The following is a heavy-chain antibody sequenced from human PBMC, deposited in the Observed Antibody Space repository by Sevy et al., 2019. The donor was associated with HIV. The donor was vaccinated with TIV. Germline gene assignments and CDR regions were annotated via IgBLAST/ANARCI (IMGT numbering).Heavy chain of an antibody. CDR2: IIGSGGST. CDR1: GFTFSSYV. Sequence: GGSLRLSCAASGFTFSSYVMSWVRQAPGKGLEWVSGIIGSGGSTYYADSVKGRFTISRDNSENTLYLQMNSLRAEDTALYYCAKDLWSSGYDAFDIWGQGTMVTVSS. V-gene: IGHV3-23*01. J-gene: IGHJ3*02. CDR3: AKDLWSSGYDAFDI. D-gene: IGHD3-22*01.